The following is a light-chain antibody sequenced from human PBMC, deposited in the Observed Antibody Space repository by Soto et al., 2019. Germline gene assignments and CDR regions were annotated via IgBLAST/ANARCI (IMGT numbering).Light chain of an antibody. CDR2: GAS. Sequence: EIVLTQSPGTLSLSPGERATFSCRASQSVISSYLAWYQQKPGQAPRLLIYGASSRATGIPDRFSGSGSGTDFTLTISSLEPEDFAVYYCQQRSNWPLTFGGGTKVDIK. V-gene: IGKV3D-20*02. CDR3: QQRSNWPLT. J-gene: IGKJ4*01. CDR1: QSVISSY.